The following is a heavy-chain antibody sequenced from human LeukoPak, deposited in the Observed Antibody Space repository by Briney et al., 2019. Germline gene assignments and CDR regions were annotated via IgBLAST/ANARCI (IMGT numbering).Heavy chain of an antibody. D-gene: IGHD6-13*01. J-gene: IGHJ4*02. CDR3: ARDALSSWYLDY. CDR1: GFTFNIYT. V-gene: IGHV3-21*01. CDR2: VTSSSNSK. Sequence: PGESLRLSCAASGFTFNIYTMNWVRQAPGKGLEWVSSVTSSSNSKHYADALRGRFTISRDNAKNSLYLQMNSLRAEDTAVYYCARDALSSWYLDYWGQGTLVTVSS.